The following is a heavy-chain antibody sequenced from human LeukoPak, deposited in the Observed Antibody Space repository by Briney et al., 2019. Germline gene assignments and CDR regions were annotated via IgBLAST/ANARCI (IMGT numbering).Heavy chain of an antibody. V-gene: IGHV1-69*05. CDR1: GGTFSSYA. CDR3: AIGYCSSTICYTDGYYFDY. Sequence: ASVKVSCKASGGTFSSYAISWVRQAPGQGLEWMGGIIPIFGTANYAQKFQGRVTITTDESTSTAYMELSSLRSEDTAVYYCAIGYCSSTICYTDGYYFDYWGQGTLVTVSS. D-gene: IGHD2-2*02. CDR2: IIPIFGTA. J-gene: IGHJ4*02.